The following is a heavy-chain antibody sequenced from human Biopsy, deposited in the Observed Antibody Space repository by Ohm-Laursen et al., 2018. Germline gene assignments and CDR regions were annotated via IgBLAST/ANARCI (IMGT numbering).Heavy chain of an antibody. J-gene: IGHJ4*02. CDR2: INQSGRT. V-gene: IGHV4-34*08. Sequence: LSLTCAVYGKTFSDYYWSWIRQPPGKGLEWIGQINQSGRTNYNPSLKSRVNISADKSNNQFSLKLTSVTSADTAVYFCGNEVHGRDYWGLGALVTVSS. D-gene: IGHD2-15*01. CDR1: GKTFSDYY. CDR3: GNEVHGRDY.